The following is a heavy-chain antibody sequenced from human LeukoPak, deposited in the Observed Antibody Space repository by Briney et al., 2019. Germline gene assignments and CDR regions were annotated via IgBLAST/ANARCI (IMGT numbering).Heavy chain of an antibody. J-gene: IGHJ4*02. Sequence: GGSLRLSCAASGFTFSSYGMHWVRQAPGKGLEWVAVISYDGSNKYYADSVKGRFTISRDNSKNTLYLQMNSLRAEDTAVYYCAKDQGSSSWTYCFDYWGQGTLVTVSS. CDR1: GFTFSSYG. CDR2: ISYDGSNK. V-gene: IGHV3-30*18. CDR3: AKDQGSSSWTYCFDY. D-gene: IGHD6-13*01.